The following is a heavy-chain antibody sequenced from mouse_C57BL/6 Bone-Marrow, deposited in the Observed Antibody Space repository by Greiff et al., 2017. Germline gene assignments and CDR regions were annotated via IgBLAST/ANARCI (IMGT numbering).Heavy chain of an antibody. CDR2: IYPRSGNT. J-gene: IGHJ3*01. D-gene: IGHD2-3*01. CDR3: ARESIYDGYYGFFAY. V-gene: IGHV1-81*01. CDR1: GYTFTSYG. Sequence: QVQLKQSGAELARPGASVKLSCKASGYTFTSYGISWVKQRTGQGLEWIGEIYPRSGNTYYNEKFKGKATLTADKSSSTAYMELRSLTSEDSAVYFCARESIYDGYYGFFAYWGQGTLVTVSA.